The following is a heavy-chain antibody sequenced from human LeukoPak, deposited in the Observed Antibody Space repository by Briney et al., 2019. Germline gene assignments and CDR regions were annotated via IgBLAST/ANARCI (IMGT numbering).Heavy chain of an antibody. Sequence: GGSLRLSCAVSGFTVTDNYMSWVRQAPGKGLQWVSVIYPDGRTYYADSVKGRFTISRDISRNTLLLQMNSLRPDDTAVHYCARGTVYGDYPSYDWFDPWGQGTLVTVSS. CDR3: ARGTVYGDYPSYDWFDP. V-gene: IGHV3-53*01. D-gene: IGHD4-17*01. J-gene: IGHJ5*02. CDR2: IYPDGRT. CDR1: GFTVTDNY.